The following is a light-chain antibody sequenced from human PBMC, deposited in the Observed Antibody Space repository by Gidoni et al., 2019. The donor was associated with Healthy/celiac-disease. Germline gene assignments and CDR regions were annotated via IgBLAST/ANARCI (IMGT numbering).Light chain of an antibody. J-gene: IGKJ1*01. Sequence: EIVLTQPPATLSLSPGERATLSCRASQSVSSYLAWYQQKPGQPPRLLIYDASTRATGIPARFSGSGSGTDFTLTISSLEPEDFAVYYCQQRSNWPTWTFGQGTKVEIK. CDR2: DAS. CDR1: QSVSSY. V-gene: IGKV3-11*01. CDR3: QQRSNWPTWT.